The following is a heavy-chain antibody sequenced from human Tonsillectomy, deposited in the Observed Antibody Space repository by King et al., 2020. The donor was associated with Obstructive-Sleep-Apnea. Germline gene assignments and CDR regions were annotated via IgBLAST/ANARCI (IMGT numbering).Heavy chain of an antibody. J-gene: IGHJ5*02. CDR1: GFTFSTYA. Sequence: HVQLVESGGGVVQPGRSLRLSCAASGFTFSTYAMYWVRQAPGKGLEWVAVISYDGSNKYYADSVKGRFTISRDNSKNTLYLQMNSRRAEDTAVYYCAGDGPVGVPAAMPGFNWFDPWGQGTLVIVSS. CDR2: ISYDGSNK. D-gene: IGHD2-2*01. CDR3: AGDGPVGVPAAMPGFNWFDP. V-gene: IGHV3-30-3*01.